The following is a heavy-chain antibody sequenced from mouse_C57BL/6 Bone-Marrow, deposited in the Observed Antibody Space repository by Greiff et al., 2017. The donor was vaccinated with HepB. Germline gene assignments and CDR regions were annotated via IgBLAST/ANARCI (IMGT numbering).Heavy chain of an antibody. CDR1: GYTFTDYY. V-gene: IGHV1-76*01. CDR3: ARWGYYDYDEPFAY. D-gene: IGHD2-4*01. Sequence: QVQLKESGAELVRPGASVKLSCKASGYTFTDYYINWVKQRPGQGLEWIARIYPGSGHTYYNEKFKGKATLTAEKSSSTAYMQLSSLTSEDSAVYFCARWGYYDYDEPFAYWGKGTLVTVSA. CDR2: IYPGSGHT. J-gene: IGHJ3*01.